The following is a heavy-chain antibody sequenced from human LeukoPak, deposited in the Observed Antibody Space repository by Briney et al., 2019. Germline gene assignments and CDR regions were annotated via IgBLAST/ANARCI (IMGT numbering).Heavy chain of an antibody. CDR1: GFTFSSYS. D-gene: IGHD2-15*01. Sequence: AGSLTLFCAASGFTFSSYSMNWVRKAPGKGREWVSYISSSSSTIYYADSVKGRFTISRDNAKDSLYLQMNSLRDEDPYVYSCGRSCWPVYYLDYWGQGTLVTVSS. J-gene: IGHJ4*02. CDR3: GRSCWPVYYLDY. V-gene: IGHV3-48*02. CDR2: ISSSSSTI.